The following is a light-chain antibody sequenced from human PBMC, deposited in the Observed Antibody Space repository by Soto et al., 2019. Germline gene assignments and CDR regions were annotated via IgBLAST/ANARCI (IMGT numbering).Light chain of an antibody. CDR1: QSISTW. V-gene: IGKV1-5*01. CDR2: DAS. J-gene: IGKJ1*01. CDR3: QRKRDYFGT. Sequence: DIQMTQSPSALSASVGDRVTITCRASQSISTWLAWYQQKPGKAPKVLISDASSLESGVPSRFGGSGSGTETPLPISTRQPVNLATNNFQRKRDYFGTFGQGPRWIS.